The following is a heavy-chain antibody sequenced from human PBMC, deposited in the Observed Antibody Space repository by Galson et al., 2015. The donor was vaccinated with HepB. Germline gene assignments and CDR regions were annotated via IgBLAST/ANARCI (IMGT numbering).Heavy chain of an antibody. CDR2: IKSKTDGGTT. J-gene: IGHJ4*02. CDR1: GFTFSNAW. D-gene: IGHD5-18*01. V-gene: IGHV3-15*01. CDR3: TTGELGIQLWFLY. Sequence: SLRLSCAASGFTFSNAWMSWVRQAPGKGLEWVGRIKSKTDGGTTDYAAPVKGRFTISRDDSKNTLYLQMNSLKTEDTAVYYCTTGELGIQLWFLYWGQGTLVTVSS.